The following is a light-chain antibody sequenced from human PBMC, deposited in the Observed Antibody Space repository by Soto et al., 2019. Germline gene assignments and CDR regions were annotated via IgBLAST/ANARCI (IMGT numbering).Light chain of an antibody. CDR1: SSDVGGYNY. V-gene: IGLV2-14*01. CDR2: DVS. CDR3: SSYTSSSTLYV. Sequence: QSALTQPASVSGSPRQSITLSCTGTSSDVGGYNYVSWYQQHPGKAPKLMIYDVSNRPSGVSNRFSGSKSGNTASLTISGLQAEDEADYYCSSYTSSSTLYVFGTGTKVTVL. J-gene: IGLJ1*01.